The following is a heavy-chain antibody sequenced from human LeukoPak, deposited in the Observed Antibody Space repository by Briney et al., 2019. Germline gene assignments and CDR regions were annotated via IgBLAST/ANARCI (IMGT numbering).Heavy chain of an antibody. CDR1: GFTFSSYG. D-gene: IGHD4-17*01. CDR3: AKSGGYGDYNWFDP. CDR2: IRYDGSNK. Sequence: GGSLRLSCAASGFTFSSYGMHWVRPAPGKGLEWVAFIRYDGSNKYYADSVKGRFTISRDNSKSTLYLQMNSLRAEDTAVYYCAKSGGYGDYNWFDPWGQGTLVTVSS. V-gene: IGHV3-30*02. J-gene: IGHJ5*02.